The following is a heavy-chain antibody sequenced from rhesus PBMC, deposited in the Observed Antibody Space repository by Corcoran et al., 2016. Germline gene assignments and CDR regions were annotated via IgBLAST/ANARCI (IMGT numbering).Heavy chain of an antibody. CDR2: LYGSVSST. V-gene: IGHV4-169*01. CDR1: GGSISSSY. Sequence: QLQLQESGPGLVKPSETLSVTCAVSGGSISSSYWSWIRQAPGKGLEWIGYLYGSVSSTNSNPSLKSRVTLSVDTSKNQLSLKLSSVTAADTAVYYCARGSIAYFDYWGQGVLVTVSS. CDR3: ARGSIAYFDY. J-gene: IGHJ4*01. D-gene: IGHD3-40*01.